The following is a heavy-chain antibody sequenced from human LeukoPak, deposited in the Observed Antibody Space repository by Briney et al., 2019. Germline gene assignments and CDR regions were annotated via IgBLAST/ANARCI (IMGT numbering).Heavy chain of an antibody. V-gene: IGHV1-2*02. CDR3: AREGSGWYGNFDY. Sequence: ASVNVSLTASAYTFTFYYMHWVRQAPGQGREGMGWINPDSGGTNYAQKFQGRVTMTRDTSISTAYMEVSRLRSDDTAVYYCAREGSGWYGNFDYWGQGTLVTVSS. D-gene: IGHD6-19*01. J-gene: IGHJ4*02. CDR1: AYTFTFYY. CDR2: INPDSGGT.